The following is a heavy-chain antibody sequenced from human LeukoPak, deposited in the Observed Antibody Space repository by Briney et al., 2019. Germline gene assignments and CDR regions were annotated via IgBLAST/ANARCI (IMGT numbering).Heavy chain of an antibody. CDR3: AKDIGGYYYGSGSPPIDY. J-gene: IGHJ4*02. D-gene: IGHD3-10*01. V-gene: IGHV3-9*01. CDR1: GFTFGDYA. Sequence: GRSLRLSCAASGFTFGDYAMHWVRQAPGKGLEWVSGISWNSDSIGYADSVKGRFTISRDNAKNSLYLQMNSLRAEDTAVYYCAKDIGGYYYGSGSPPIDYWGQGTLVTVSA. CDR2: ISWNSDSI.